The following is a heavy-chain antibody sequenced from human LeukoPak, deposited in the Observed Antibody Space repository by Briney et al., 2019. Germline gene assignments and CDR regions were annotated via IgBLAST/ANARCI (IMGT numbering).Heavy chain of an antibody. CDR2: INHSGST. V-gene: IGHV4-34*01. Sequence: SETLSLTCAVYGGSFSGYYWSWIRQPPGKGLEWIGEINHSGSTNYNPSLKSRVTISVDTSKNQFSLKLSSVTAADTAVYYCARADDSGQQLVPDYWGQGTLVTVSS. CDR1: GGSFSGYY. CDR3: ARADDSGQQLVPDY. D-gene: IGHD6-13*01. J-gene: IGHJ4*02.